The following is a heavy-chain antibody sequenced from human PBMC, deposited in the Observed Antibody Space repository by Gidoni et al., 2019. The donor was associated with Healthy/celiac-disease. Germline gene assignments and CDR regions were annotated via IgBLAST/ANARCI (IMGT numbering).Heavy chain of an antibody. CDR3: ERGRLNSVTFDP. J-gene: IGHJ5*02. V-gene: IGHV1-8*01. CDR1: GYTFTSYD. D-gene: IGHD4-17*01. CDR2: INPNSGNT. Sequence: HVQLVQSGAEVKKPGASLKVSCTASGYTFTSYDINCVRPATGQGLEWMGWINPNSGNTGYAQKFKGRVNMNRNTYIRTDYMELSSMRSEDTAVYYWERGRLNSVTFDPWGQGTLVTVSS.